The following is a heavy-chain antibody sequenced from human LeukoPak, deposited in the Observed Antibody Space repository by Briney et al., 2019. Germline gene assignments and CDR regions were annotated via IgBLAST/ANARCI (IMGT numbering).Heavy chain of an antibody. CDR3: ARDPTGFGGIDS. J-gene: IGHJ4*02. Sequence: SETLSLTCTVSGGSISSGGNYRSWIRQHPGKGLEWIGYIYYSGSTYYNSSLKSRVTISVDTSKNQLSLKLTSVTAADTAVYYCARDPTGFGGIDSWGQGTLVTVSS. CDR1: GGSISSGGNY. CDR2: IYYSGST. D-gene: IGHD3-10*01. V-gene: IGHV4-31*03.